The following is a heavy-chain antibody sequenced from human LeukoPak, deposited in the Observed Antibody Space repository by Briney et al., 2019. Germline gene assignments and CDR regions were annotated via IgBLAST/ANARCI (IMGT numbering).Heavy chain of an antibody. Sequence: SGGSLRLSCAASGFTFSSYAMSWVRQAPGKGLEWVSAISGGGGSTYYADSVKGRFTISRDNSKNTLYLQMNSLRAEDTAVYYCAKQYSSGWYHYFDYWGQGTLVTVSS. V-gene: IGHV3-23*01. CDR2: ISGGGGST. J-gene: IGHJ4*02. CDR3: AKQYSSGWYHYFDY. CDR1: GFTFSSYA. D-gene: IGHD6-19*01.